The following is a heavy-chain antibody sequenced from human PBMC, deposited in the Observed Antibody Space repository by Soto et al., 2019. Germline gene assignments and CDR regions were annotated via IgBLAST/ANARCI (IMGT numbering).Heavy chain of an antibody. CDR2: IIPIFGTA. CDR3: AREEGYCSGGSCYRGWFDH. Sequence: SVKVSCKASGGTFSSYAISWVRQAPGQGLEWMGGIIPIFGTANYAQKFQGRVTITADESTSTAYMELSSLRSEDTAVYYCAREEGYCSGGSCYRGWFDHWGQGTLVTVSS. CDR1: GGTFSSYA. D-gene: IGHD2-15*01. J-gene: IGHJ5*02. V-gene: IGHV1-69*13.